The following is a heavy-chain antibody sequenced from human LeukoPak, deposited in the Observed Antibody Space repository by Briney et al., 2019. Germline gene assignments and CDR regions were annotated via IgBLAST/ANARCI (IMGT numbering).Heavy chain of an antibody. D-gene: IGHD1-1*01. Sequence: GGSLRLSCEASGFTFSRFAMAWVRQAPGKGLEWVSTIGALGGSTNYAASVKGRFTISRDNSKDTLYLQMNSLRAEDTAVYYCAKATGTFYYFDYWGQGTLVTVSS. CDR2: IGALGGST. CDR1: GFTFSRFA. J-gene: IGHJ4*02. V-gene: IGHV3-23*01. CDR3: AKATGTFYYFDY.